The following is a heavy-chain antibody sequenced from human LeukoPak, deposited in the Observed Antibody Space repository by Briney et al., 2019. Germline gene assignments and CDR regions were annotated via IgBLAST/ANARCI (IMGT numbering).Heavy chain of an antibody. CDR1: GGTFSSYA. CDR3: ARDRVTYYDYVWGSYRSTLLDY. D-gene: IGHD3-16*02. J-gene: IGHJ4*01. CDR2: IIPIFGTA. V-gene: IGHV1-69*05. Sequence: SVKVSCKASGGTFSSYAISWVRQAPGQGLEWMGGIIPIFGTANYAQKLQGRVTMTTDTSTSTAYMELRSLRSDDTAVYYCARDRVTYYDYVWGSYRSTLLDYWGHGTLVTVSS.